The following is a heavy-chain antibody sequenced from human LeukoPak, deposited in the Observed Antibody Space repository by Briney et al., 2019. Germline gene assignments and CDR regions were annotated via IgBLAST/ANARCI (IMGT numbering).Heavy chain of an antibody. Sequence: GGSLRLSCAASGFTFSSYAMDWVRQAPGKGLEWVSAISGSGGATYYADSVKGRFTISRDNAKNSLYLQMNSLRAEDTAVYYCARSPVLRFLESLYGMDVWGQGTTVTVSS. CDR1: GFTFSSYA. D-gene: IGHD3-3*01. CDR3: ARSPVLRFLESLYGMDV. J-gene: IGHJ6*02. V-gene: IGHV3-23*01. CDR2: ISGSGGAT.